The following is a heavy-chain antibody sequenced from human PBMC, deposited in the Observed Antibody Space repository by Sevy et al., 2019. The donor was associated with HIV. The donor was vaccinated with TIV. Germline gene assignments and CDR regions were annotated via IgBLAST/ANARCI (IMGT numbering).Heavy chain of an antibody. CDR1: GFTFSSYA. CDR3: AKSSFIHSSSWYFDY. CDR2: ISGSGGST. D-gene: IGHD6-13*01. V-gene: IGHV3-23*01. J-gene: IGHJ4*02. Sequence: GGSLILSCAASGFTFSSYAMSWVRQVPGKGLEWVSAISGSGGSTYYADSVKGRFTISRDNSKNTLYLQMNSLRAEDTAVYYCAKSSFIHSSSWYFDYWGQGTLVTVSS.